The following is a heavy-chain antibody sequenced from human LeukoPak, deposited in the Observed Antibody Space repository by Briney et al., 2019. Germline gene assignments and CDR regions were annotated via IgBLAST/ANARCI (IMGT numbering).Heavy chain of an antibody. D-gene: IGHD3-3*01. J-gene: IGHJ4*02. Sequence: ASVEVSCKASGYTFTTYDINWVRGATGQGLGWMGWMNPNSGNTGSAQKFQGRVTMTRNTSISTAYMELSSLRSEDTAIYYCARGVTIFGVVPGYGGQGTLVTVSA. CDR2: MNPNSGNT. CDR3: ARGVTIFGVVPGY. CDR1: GYTFTTYD. V-gene: IGHV1-8*01.